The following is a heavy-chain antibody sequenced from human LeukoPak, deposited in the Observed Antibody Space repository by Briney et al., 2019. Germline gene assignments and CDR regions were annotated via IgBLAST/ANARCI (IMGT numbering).Heavy chain of an antibody. V-gene: IGHV4-59*11. CDR2: IYDSETT. J-gene: IGHJ4*02. Sequence: SETLSLTCTVSGVSMRNHYWSWIRQPPGKGLEWIGYIYDSETTNYNPSPKRRVTMSLDTSKTQFTLKLSTVTAADTALYYCATRPGGSTWHGVFDFWSRGTLVTVSS. CDR3: ATRPGGSTWHGVFDF. D-gene: IGHD6-13*01. CDR1: GVSMRNHY.